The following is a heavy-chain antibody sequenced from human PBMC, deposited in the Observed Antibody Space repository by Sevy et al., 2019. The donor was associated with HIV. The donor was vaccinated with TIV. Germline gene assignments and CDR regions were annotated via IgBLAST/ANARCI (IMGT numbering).Heavy chain of an antibody. CDR1: EFTFGDYA. Sequence: GGSLRLSCTASEFTFGDYAMSWFRQAPGKGKEWVGFIRSKVYGGTTDYAAAVKGRFIISRDDSKTIAYLQMNSLKTEATARYYCTGDFRSAILEVAKRPRYYYGMDVWGQGTPFTVSS. V-gene: IGHV3-49*03. D-gene: IGHD5-12*01. CDR2: IRSKVYGGTT. J-gene: IGHJ6*02. CDR3: TGDFRSAILEVAKRPRYYYGMDV.